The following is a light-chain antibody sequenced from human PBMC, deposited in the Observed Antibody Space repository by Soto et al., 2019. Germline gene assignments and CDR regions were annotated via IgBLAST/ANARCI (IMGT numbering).Light chain of an antibody. J-gene: IGKJ1*01. V-gene: IGKV1-27*01. CDR2: AAS. CDR3: QMYGTAPET. CDR1: QDIGKS. Sequence: DIQMTQSPSSLSASVGDRLTITCRASQDIGKSLAWYQQRPGQVPKPLIYAASTLHSGVPSRFSGGGSGTHFTLTISNLQPEDVATYYCQMYGTAPETFGQGTKVEIK.